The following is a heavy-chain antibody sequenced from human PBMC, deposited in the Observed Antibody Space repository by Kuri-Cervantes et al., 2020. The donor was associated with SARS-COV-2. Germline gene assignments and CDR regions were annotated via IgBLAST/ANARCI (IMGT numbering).Heavy chain of an antibody. CDR2: IYSGGST. D-gene: IGHD6-13*01. J-gene: IGHJ6*03. V-gene: IGHV3-66*02. CDR1: GFTVSSNY. Sequence: GESLKISCAASGFTVSSNYMSWVRQAPGKGLEWVSVIYSGGSTYYADSVKGRFTISRDNSNNTLYLQTNSLRAEDTAVYYCAREESLIAAAGIKYYYYYYMDVWGKGTTVTVSS. CDR3: AREESLIAAAGIKYYYYYYMDV.